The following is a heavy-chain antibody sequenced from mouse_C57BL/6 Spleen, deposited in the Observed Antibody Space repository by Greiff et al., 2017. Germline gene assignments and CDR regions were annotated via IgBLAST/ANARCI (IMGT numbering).Heavy chain of an antibody. CDR3: ARRRYSGYFDV. J-gene: IGHJ1*03. D-gene: IGHD2-14*01. CDR1: GFTFSDYG. CDR2: ISSGSSTI. Sequence: EVNLVESGGGLVKPGGSLKLSCAASGFTFSDYGMHWVRQAPEKGLEWVAYISSGSSTIYYADTVKGRFTLSRDNAKNTLFLQMTSLRSEDTAMYYCARRRYSGYFDVWGTGTTVTVSS. V-gene: IGHV5-17*01.